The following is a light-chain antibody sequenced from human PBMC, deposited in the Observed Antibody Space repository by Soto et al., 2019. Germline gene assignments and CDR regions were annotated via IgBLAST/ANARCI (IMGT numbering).Light chain of an antibody. CDR2: GAS. CDR1: ESVSSN. V-gene: IGKV3-20*01. J-gene: IGKJ5*01. Sequence: IVMTQSPATLSVSPGERATLSCRDSESVSSNLAWYQPTPGQAPTLXIYGASRRETGILEMFICSGAGTDCTRPISRLEPEDVAVDYCQQYGSSRITFGQGTRLEIK. CDR3: QQYGSSRIT.